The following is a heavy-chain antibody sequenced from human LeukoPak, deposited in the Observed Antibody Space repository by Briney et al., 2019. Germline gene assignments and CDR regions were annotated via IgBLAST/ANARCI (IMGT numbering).Heavy chain of an antibody. D-gene: IGHD2-2*01. CDR2: ISSSSSYI. Sequence: GGSLRLSCAASGFTFSSYSMNWVRQAPGKGLEWVSSISSSSSYIYYADSVKGRFTISRDNSKNTLYLQMNSLRAEDTAVYYCAKGYCSSTSCPIDYWGQGTLVTVSS. CDR1: GFTFSSYS. V-gene: IGHV3-21*04. J-gene: IGHJ4*02. CDR3: AKGYCSSTSCPIDY.